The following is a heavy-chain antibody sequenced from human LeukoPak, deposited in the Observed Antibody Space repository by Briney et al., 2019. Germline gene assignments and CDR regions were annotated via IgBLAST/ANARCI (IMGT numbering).Heavy chain of an antibody. D-gene: IGHD3-22*01. CDR2: ISSSGST. CDR1: GFTFSDSY. CDR3: ARDSVYDSSGPTFPDAFDF. J-gene: IGHJ3*01. Sequence: ALRVSCAAAGFTFSDSYMSWIRQAPGKGLERVSYISSSGSTYFADSVKGRFTISRDNAKNSLYLQMNSLRAEDTAVYYCARDSVYDSSGPTFPDAFDFWGQGTMVTVSS. V-gene: IGHV3-11*04.